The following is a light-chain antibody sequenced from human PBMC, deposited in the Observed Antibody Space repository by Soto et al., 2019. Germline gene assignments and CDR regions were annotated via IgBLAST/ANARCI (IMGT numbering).Light chain of an antibody. CDR1: QSIGNW. V-gene: IGKV1-5*03. CDR2: KAS. Sequence: DLQMTPSPSTPSASVGDRDTITCRASQSIGNWLAWYQQKPGKAPKLLIYKASSLQSGVPSRFSGSGSGTEFTLTINSLQPDDFASYYCQQYNSYSGTFGQGTKV. J-gene: IGKJ1*01. CDR3: QQYNSYSGT.